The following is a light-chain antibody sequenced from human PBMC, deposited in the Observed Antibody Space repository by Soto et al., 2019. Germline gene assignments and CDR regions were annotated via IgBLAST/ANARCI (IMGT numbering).Light chain of an antibody. CDR2: EVG. Sequence: QSALTQPASVSGSPGQSITISCTGTSSDIGAYNYVSWYQQHPGKAPTLMIYEVGNRPSGASNRFSGSKSGNTASLTISVLQAEEEADYYCSSYAGRNTWVFGGGTKLTVL. J-gene: IGLJ2*01. V-gene: IGLV2-14*01. CDR3: SSYAGRNTWV. CDR1: SSDIGAYNY.